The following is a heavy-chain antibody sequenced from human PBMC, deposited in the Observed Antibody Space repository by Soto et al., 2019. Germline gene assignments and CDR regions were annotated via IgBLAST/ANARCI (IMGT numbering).Heavy chain of an antibody. Sequence: GGSLRLSCAASGFTFSSYGMHWVRQAPGKGLEWVAVISYDGSNKYYADSVKGRFTISRDNSKNTLYLQMNSLRAEDTAVYYCAKDAYSSSSPNFDYWGQGTLVTVSS. CDR2: ISYDGSNK. CDR1: GFTFSSYG. V-gene: IGHV3-30*18. D-gene: IGHD6-6*01. J-gene: IGHJ4*02. CDR3: AKDAYSSSSPNFDY.